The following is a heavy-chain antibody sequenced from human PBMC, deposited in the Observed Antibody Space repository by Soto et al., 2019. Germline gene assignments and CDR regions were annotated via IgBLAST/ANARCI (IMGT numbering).Heavy chain of an antibody. J-gene: IGHJ6*02. D-gene: IGHD3-22*01. CDR3: ARERYYHDSSGYSIYGMDA. Sequence: SQTLSLTCAISGDSVSSNSAAWNWIRQSPSRGLEWLGRTYYRSKWYNDYAVSVKSRITINPDTSKNQFSLQLNSVTPEDTAVYYCARERYYHDSSGYSIYGMDAWGQGTAVTVSS. V-gene: IGHV6-1*01. CDR2: TYYRSKWYN. CDR1: GDSVSSNSAA.